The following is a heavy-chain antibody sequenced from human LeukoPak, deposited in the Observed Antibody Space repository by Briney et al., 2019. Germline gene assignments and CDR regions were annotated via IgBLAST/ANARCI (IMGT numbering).Heavy chain of an antibody. CDR2: ITPHTGSA. CDR3: ARDYTNNWCVDY. V-gene: IGHV1-46*01. Sequence: ASVKVSCKASGYTVTNNLIHGVRQAPGQGLEWISKITPHTGSATYAERFQGRVTVTRDMSTDTVYMDLSSPTSQDTAVYYCARDYTNNWCVDYWGQGTLVTVSS. D-gene: IGHD1-1*01. J-gene: IGHJ4*02. CDR1: GYTVTNNL.